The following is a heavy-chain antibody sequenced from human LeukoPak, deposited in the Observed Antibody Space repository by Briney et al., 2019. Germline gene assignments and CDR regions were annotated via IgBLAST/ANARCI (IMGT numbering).Heavy chain of an antibody. CDR3: ARIGSAAFTDY. CDR1: GFTFSTYA. J-gene: IGHJ4*02. D-gene: IGHD3-3*02. Sequence: GGSLRLSCAASGFTFSTYALNWVRQAPGKGLEWVSAISDSGGAIYYADSVKGRFTMSRDNSKNPLFLQMNSLRAEDTAVYYCARIGSAAFTDYWGQGTLVTVSS. V-gene: IGHV3-23*01. CDR2: ISDSGGAI.